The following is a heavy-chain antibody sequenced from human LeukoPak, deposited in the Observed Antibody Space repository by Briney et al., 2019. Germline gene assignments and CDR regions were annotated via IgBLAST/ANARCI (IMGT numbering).Heavy chain of an antibody. J-gene: IGHJ4*02. CDR1: EFTFSSYA. CDR2: VSNDGGDK. V-gene: IGHV3-30*18. CDR3: VKAHLLDCLLPFDY. D-gene: IGHD3/OR15-3a*01. Sequence: PGRSLRLSCAASEFTFSSYAMHWVRQAPGKGLEWVALVSNDGGDKYYADSVKGRFTISRDNSKNTLYLQMNSLRGEDTGVYYCVKAHLLDCLLPFDYWGQGTLVTVSS.